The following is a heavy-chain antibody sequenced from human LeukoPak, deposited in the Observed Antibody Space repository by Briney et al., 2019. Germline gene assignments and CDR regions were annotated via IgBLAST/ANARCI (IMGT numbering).Heavy chain of an antibody. V-gene: IGHV4-34*01. Sequence: KPSXXLSLTCAVYGGSFSGYYWSWIRQPPGKGLEWIGEINHSGSTNYNTSLKSRVTISVDTSKNKFSLKLSSVTAADTAVYYCARGRAPQYYYGSGSYYYYYMDVWGKGTTVTVSS. CDR3: ARGRAPQYYYGSGSYYYYYMDV. D-gene: IGHD3-10*01. CDR2: INHSGST. CDR1: GGSFSGYY. J-gene: IGHJ6*03.